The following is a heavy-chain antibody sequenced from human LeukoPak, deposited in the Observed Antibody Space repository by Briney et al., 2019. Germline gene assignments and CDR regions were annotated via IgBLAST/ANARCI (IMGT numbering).Heavy chain of an antibody. CDR1: GFTFSSYW. CDR2: INSDGSST. V-gene: IGHV3-74*01. D-gene: IGHD3-10*01. J-gene: IGHJ6*04. Sequence: PGGSLRLSCAASGFTFSSYWMHWVRRAPGKGLVWVSRINSDGSSTSYADSVKGRFTISRDNAKNTLYLQMSSLRAEDTAVYYCARDSMVRGVIRQYYYGMDVWGKGTTVTVSS. CDR3: ARDSMVRGVIRQYYYGMDV.